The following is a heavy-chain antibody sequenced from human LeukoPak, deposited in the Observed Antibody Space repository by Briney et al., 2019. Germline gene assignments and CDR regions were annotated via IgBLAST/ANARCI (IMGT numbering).Heavy chain of an antibody. V-gene: IGHV3-7*01. CDR2: IKHDGSEK. D-gene: IGHD3-10*01. J-gene: IGHJ4*02. Sequence: PGGSLRLSCAASGFTFTTSWMAWVRQAPGKGLEWVATIKHDGSEKYYVDSVKGRFTISRDNAKKSLYLQMNTLRDEDTAVYYCARLNNYGPDYWGQGTLVTVSS. CDR1: GFTFTTSW. CDR3: ARLNNYGPDY.